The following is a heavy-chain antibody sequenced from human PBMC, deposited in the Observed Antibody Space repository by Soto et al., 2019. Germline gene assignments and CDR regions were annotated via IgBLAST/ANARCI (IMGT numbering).Heavy chain of an antibody. CDR2: INSDGSDT. J-gene: IGHJ4*02. Sequence: EMQLVESGGGLVQPGGSLRLSCAASGFTFSSYWMNWVRQGPGKGLVWVSRINSDGSDTSYADAVKGRFTISRDNANITLYLQMNSLRAEDTAVYYCATLDSSSWAFDYWGQGTLVTVSS. D-gene: IGHD6-13*01. V-gene: IGHV3-74*01. CDR3: ATLDSSSWAFDY. CDR1: GFTFSSYW.